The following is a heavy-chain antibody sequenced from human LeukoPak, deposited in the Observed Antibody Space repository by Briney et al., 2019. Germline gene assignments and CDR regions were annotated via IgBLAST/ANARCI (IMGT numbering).Heavy chain of an antibody. Sequence: SETLSLTCAASGGSISSYYWSWIRQPPGKGLEWIGYIYYSGSTNYNPSLMSRVTISVDTSKNQFSLKLGSVAAADPAVYYCARVAAAGYFDYWGQGTLVTVS. CDR1: GGSISSYY. D-gene: IGHD6-13*01. J-gene: IGHJ4*02. CDR3: ARVAAAGYFDY. CDR2: IYYSGST. V-gene: IGHV4-59*01.